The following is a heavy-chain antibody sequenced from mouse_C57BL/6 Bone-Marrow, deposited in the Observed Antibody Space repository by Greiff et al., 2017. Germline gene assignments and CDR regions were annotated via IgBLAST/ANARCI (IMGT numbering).Heavy chain of an antibody. CDR1: GYTFTSYE. Sequence: VQLQQSGPELVKPGASVKLSCKASGYTFTSYEINWVKQRPGQGLAWIGWIYPRDGSTKYNEKFKGKATLTVDTSSSTAYMELHSLTSEDAAVYFCARGLYFWYFEVWGTGTTVTVSS. CDR3: ARGLYFWYFEV. D-gene: IGHD2-12*01. J-gene: IGHJ1*03. CDR2: IYPRDGST. V-gene: IGHV1-85*01.